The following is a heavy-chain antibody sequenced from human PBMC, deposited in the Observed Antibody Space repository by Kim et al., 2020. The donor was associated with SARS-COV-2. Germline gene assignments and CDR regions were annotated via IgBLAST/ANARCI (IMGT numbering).Heavy chain of an antibody. CDR1: GFTFSTYA. V-gene: IGHV3-30*04. D-gene: IGHD2-2*01. J-gene: IGHJ4*01. CDR2: ISYDDSNK. Sequence: GGSLRLSCAASGFTFSTYAMHWVRQAPGKGLEWVALISYDDSNKYYADSVKGRFTISRDNSKNTLYLQMNSLRGEDTAVYYCARDYPLGCSSTICYGDY. CDR3: ARDYPLGCSSTICYGDY.